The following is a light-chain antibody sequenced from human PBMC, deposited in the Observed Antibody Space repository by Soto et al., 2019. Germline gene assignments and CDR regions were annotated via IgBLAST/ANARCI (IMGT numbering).Light chain of an antibody. CDR3: SSYSTIATRL. CDR1: SNDVGSCNC. CDR2: DVT. J-gene: IGLJ1*01. V-gene: IGLV2-14*03. Sequence: QSALTQPASVSGSPGQSITISCTGTSNDVGSCNCVSWYQQHPGKAPQLLISDVTTRPSGVSNLFSGSKSANTASLTISGLQPEDEADYYCSSYSTIATRLFGSGTKLTVL.